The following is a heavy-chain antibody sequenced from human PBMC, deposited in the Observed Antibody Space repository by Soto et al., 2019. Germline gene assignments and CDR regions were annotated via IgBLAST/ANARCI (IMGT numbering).Heavy chain of an antibody. CDR2: ISFDGNII. CDR3: ARAGDWNYVQDF. J-gene: IGHJ4*02. CDR1: EFSFSSYA. V-gene: IGHV3-30-3*01. Sequence: GGSLRLSCAASEFSFSSYAMHWIRQAPGKGLEWVAVISFDGNIIHYADSVKGRFIISRDNAKNTVFLQMNSLRDEDSAVYFCARAGDWNYVQDFWGQGTLVTVSS. D-gene: IGHD1-7*01.